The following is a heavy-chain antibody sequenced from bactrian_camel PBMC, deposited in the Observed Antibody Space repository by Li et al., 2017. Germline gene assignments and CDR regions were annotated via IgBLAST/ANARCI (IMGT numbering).Heavy chain of an antibody. CDR3: TKAENSDALGYPQY. CDR1: GYSYSSNC. V-gene: IGHV3S1*01. J-gene: IGHJ4*01. Sequence: HVQLVESGGGSVQSGGSLRLSCAASGYSYSSNCMGWFRQAPDKGREGVAAICFRDKNTYYADSVKGRFTISRDNAKNTLYLQLDRLTTDDTAMYYCTKAENSDALGYPQYWGQGTQVTVS. D-gene: IGHD5*01. CDR2: ICFRDKNT.